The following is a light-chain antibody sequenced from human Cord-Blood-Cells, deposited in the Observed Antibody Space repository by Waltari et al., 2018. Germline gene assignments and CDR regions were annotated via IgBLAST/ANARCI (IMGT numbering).Light chain of an antibody. J-gene: IGLJ2*01. V-gene: IGLV2-14*01. CDR2: DVS. CDR3: SSYTSSPV. CDR1: SSDVGGYNY. Sequence: QSALTQPASVSGSPGKSITISCTGTSSDVGGYNYVSWYQQHPGKAPKLMIYDVSKRPSGVSNRFSGSKSGNTASLTISGLQAEDEADYYCSSYTSSPVFGGGTKLTVL.